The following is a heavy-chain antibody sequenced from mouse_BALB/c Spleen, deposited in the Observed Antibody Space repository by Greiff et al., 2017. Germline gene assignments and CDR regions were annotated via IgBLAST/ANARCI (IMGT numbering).Heavy chain of an antibody. CDR1: GYSITSDYA. V-gene: IGHV3-2*02. CDR2: ISYSGST. D-gene: IGHD2-4*01. CDR3: ARGDYDCAMDY. Sequence: ESGPGLVKPSQSLSLTCTVTGYSITSDYAWNWIRQFPGNKLEWMGYISYSGSTSYNPSLKSRISITRDTSKNQFFLQLNSVTTEDTATYYCARGDYDCAMDYWGQGTSVTVSS. J-gene: IGHJ4*01.